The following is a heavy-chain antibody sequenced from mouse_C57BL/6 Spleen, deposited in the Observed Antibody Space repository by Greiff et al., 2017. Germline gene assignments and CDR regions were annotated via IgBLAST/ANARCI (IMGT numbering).Heavy chain of an antibody. CDR1: GYTFTDYY. Sequence: QVHVKQSGAELVRPGASVKLSCKASGYTFTDYYINWVKQRPGQGLEWIARIYPGSGNTYYNEKFKGKATLTAEKSSSTAYMQLSSLTSEDSAVYFCAREGSSVVARDAMDYWGQGTSVTVSS. CDR2: IYPGSGNT. CDR3: AREGSSVVARDAMDY. D-gene: IGHD1-1*01. J-gene: IGHJ4*01. V-gene: IGHV1-76*01.